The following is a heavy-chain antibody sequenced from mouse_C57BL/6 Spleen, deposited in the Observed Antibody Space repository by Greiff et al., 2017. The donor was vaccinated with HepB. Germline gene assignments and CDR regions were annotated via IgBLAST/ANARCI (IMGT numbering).Heavy chain of an antibody. V-gene: IGHV1-42*01. D-gene: IGHD2-2*01. CDR2: INPSTGGT. CDR1: GYSFTGYY. J-gene: IGHJ4*01. CDR3: ARGDYGYGGYAMDY. Sequence: DVQLQESGPELVKPGASVKISCKASGYSFTGYYMNWVKQSPEKSLEWIGEINPSTGGTTYNQKFKAKATLTVDKSSSTAYMQLKSLTSEDSAVYYCARGDYGYGGYAMDYWGQGTSVTVSS.